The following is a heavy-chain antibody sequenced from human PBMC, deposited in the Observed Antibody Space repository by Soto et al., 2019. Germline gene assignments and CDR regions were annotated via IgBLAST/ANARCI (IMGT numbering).Heavy chain of an antibody. D-gene: IGHD3-3*01. CDR1: GFTFSNAW. V-gene: IGHV3-15*07. Sequence: GGSLRLSCAASGFTFSNAWMNWVRQAPGKGLEWVGRIKSKTDGGTTDYAAPVKGRFTISRDDSKNTLYLQMNSLKTEDTAVYYCTTPQLKSQHRDVLRFLEWFYYGMDVWGQGTTVTVSS. CDR3: TTPQLKSQHRDVLRFLEWFYYGMDV. J-gene: IGHJ6*02. CDR2: IKSKTDGGTT.